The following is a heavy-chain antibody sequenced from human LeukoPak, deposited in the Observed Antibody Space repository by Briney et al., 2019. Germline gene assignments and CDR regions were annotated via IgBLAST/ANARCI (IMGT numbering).Heavy chain of an antibody. J-gene: IGHJ4*02. Sequence: QAGGSLRLSCAASGFTVSSNYMSWVRQAPGKGLEWVSVIYSGGSTYYADSVKGRFTISRDNSKNTLYLQMNSLRAEDTAVYYCANGRSIAAAGTFDYWGQGTLVTASS. V-gene: IGHV3-66*01. D-gene: IGHD6-13*01. CDR1: GFTVSSNY. CDR3: ANGRSIAAAGTFDY. CDR2: IYSGGST.